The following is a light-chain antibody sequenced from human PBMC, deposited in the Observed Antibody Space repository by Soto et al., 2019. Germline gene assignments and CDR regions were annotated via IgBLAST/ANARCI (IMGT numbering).Light chain of an antibody. CDR3: QHYSSSPPEFT. CDR2: GAS. CDR1: QSVNSNY. V-gene: IGKV3-20*01. Sequence: EIELTQSPCTLSVSPGERVTLSCRASQSVNSNYLAWYQQRPGQAPRLLIFGASYRATGIPDRFSGSGSGTDLTLTITRLEPQDFAVYYCQHYSSSPPEFTFGPGTKVDSK. J-gene: IGKJ3*01.